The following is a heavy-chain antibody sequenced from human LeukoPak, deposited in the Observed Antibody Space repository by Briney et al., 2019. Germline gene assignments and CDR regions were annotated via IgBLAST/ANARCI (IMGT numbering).Heavy chain of an antibody. CDR2: IYSGGST. CDR1: GFTVSSNY. J-gene: IGHJ4*02. Sequence: GGSLRLSCAASGFTVSSNYMSWVRQAPGKGLEWVSVIYSGGSTYCADSVKGRFTISRDNSKNTLYLQMNSLRAEDTAVYYCARSIYSAYFDYWGQGTLVTVSS. CDR3: ARSIYSAYFDY. D-gene: IGHD1-26*01. V-gene: IGHV3-66*01.